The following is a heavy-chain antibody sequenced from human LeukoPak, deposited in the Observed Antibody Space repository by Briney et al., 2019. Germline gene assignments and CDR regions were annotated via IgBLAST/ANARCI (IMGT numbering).Heavy chain of an antibody. CDR1: GFTFSSYA. J-gene: IGHJ6*03. CDR3: AKGIRYCSNGVCYMGHYYYYMDV. D-gene: IGHD2-8*01. V-gene: IGHV3-23*01. CDR2: ISGSGGST. Sequence: GGSLRLSCAASGFTFSSYAMSWVRQAPGKGLEWVSAISGSGGSTYYADSVKGRFTISRDNSKNTLYLQMNSLRAEDTAVYYWAKGIRYCSNGVCYMGHYYYYMDVWGKGTTVTVSS.